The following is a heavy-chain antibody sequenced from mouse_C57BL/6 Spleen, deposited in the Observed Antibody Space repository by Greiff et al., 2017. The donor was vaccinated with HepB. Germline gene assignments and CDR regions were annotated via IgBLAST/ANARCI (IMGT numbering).Heavy chain of an antibody. CDR3: ARVSPYWYFDV. Sequence: EVQGVESGGGLVKPGGSLKLSCAASGFTFSSYAMSWVRQTPEKRLEWVATISDGGSYTYYPDNVKGRFTISRDNAKNNLYLQMSHLKSEDTAMYYCARVSPYWYFDVWGTGTTVTVSS. CDR1: GFTFSSYA. V-gene: IGHV5-4*01. J-gene: IGHJ1*03. CDR2: ISDGGSYT.